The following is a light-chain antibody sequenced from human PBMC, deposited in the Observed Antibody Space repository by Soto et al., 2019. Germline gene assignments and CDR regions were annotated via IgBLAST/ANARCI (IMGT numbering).Light chain of an antibody. CDR1: SSNIGAGYD. J-gene: IGLJ1*01. V-gene: IGLV1-40*01. CDR2: GNI. CDR3: QSYDSTLSARYV. Sequence: QSVLTQPPSGSGAPGQRVTISCTGSSSNIGAGYDVHWYQQRPGTAPKLLIFGNINRPSGVPDRFSGSKSGTSASLAITGLQAEDEGDYYCQSYDSTLSARYVFGTGTKLTVL.